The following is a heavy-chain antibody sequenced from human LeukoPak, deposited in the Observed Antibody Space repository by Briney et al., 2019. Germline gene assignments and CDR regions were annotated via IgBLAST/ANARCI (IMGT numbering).Heavy chain of an antibody. Sequence: PSETLSLTGTVSAYSITNGHYWGWIRQSPGKGLEWIGSISHSGTTYYNPSLKSRITISQDTSKNQFSLKVNSVAAADTAAYYCTREEGGTTVDYWGQGTLVTVSS. CDR2: ISHSGTT. CDR3: TREEGGTTVDY. D-gene: IGHD1-1*01. V-gene: IGHV4-38-2*02. CDR1: AYSITNGHY. J-gene: IGHJ4*02.